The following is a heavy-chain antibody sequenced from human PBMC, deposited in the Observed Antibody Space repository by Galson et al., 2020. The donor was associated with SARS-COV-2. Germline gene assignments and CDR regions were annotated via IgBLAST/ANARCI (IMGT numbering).Heavy chain of an antibody. V-gene: IGHV4-59*01. CDR3: PGGGYYTLPFDS. Sequence: SETLSLTCTVSGDSISSYYWSWIRQPPGGGLEWIAYIYDSGTINYNPSLKSRVTISVDTSKTHISLNLNSMTAADTAVYYFPGGGYYTLPFDSWGQGTLVTVSS. CDR1: GDSISSYY. J-gene: IGHJ4*02. D-gene: IGHD3-3*01. CDR2: IYDSGTI.